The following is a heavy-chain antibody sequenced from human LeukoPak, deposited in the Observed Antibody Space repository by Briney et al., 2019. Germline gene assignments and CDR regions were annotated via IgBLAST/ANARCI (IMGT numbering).Heavy chain of an antibody. CDR1: GFTFSGYA. CDR3: ARGYNYGYNY. J-gene: IGHJ4*02. V-gene: IGHV3-48*03. CDR2: ISSSGGII. D-gene: IGHD5-24*01. Sequence: GGSLRLSCAASGFTFSGYALNWVRQAPGKGLEWLSYISSSGGIIYYGDSVEGRFTVSRDNAKNSLYLQMNSLRAEDTGIYYCARGYNYGYNYWGQGTLVTVSS.